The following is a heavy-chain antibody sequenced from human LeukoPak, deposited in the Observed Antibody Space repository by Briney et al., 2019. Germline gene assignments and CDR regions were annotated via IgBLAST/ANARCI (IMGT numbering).Heavy chain of an antibody. CDR1: GASFISHC. Sequence: SETLSLTCTVSGASFISHCWCWIRQPPGKGLEWIGYISSSGSTNYNPSLKSRLTISVDTSKNQFSLKLSSVTAADTAVYYCARDPVGVIPSGFDPWGQGILVTVSS. J-gene: IGHJ5*02. V-gene: IGHV4-59*11. CDR3: ARDPVGVIPSGFDP. CDR2: ISSSGST. D-gene: IGHD3-10*01.